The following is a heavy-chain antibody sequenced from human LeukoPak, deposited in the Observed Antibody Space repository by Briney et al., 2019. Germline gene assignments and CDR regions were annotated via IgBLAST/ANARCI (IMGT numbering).Heavy chain of an antibody. CDR1: GFNFSSYA. J-gene: IGHJ2*01. CDR2: INQDESVR. D-gene: IGHD6-25*01. Sequence: PGGSLRLSCAASGFNFSSYAMSRVRQAPGKGLEWVANINQDESVRYYVDAVKGRFTISRDNVKKSLFLLMNSLRVGDTGVYYCVSGGSLFDLWGRGTLVTVSS. CDR3: VSGGSLFDL. V-gene: IGHV3-7*01.